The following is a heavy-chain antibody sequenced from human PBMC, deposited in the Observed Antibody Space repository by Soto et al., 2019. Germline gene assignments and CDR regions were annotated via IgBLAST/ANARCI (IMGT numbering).Heavy chain of an antibody. CDR1: GFNFDDYA. CDR3: TRENFPGARGSSGFVEY. J-gene: IGHJ4*02. D-gene: IGHD3-22*01. V-gene: IGHV3-9*01. Sequence: GGSLRLSCVVSGFNFDDYAMHWVRQAPGKGLEWVSGINWNSGNIGYVDSVKGRFTISRDNSKNTLYLQMSSLRAEDTAVYYCTRENFPGARGSSGFVEYWGQGTLVTVSS. CDR2: INWNSGNI.